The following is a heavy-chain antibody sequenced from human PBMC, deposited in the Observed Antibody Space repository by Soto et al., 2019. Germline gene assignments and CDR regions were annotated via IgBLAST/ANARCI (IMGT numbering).Heavy chain of an antibody. CDR1: GGTFSSHS. D-gene: IGHD2-2*01. V-gene: IGHV1-69*01. CDR2: IIPIFGTE. Sequence: QVQLVQSGAEVKKPGSSVKVSCKVSGGTFSSHSINWVRQAPGQGPEWMGGIIPIFGTENYAQKFQGRVTITADESTSTAYMELSSLTSEDTALYYCSTYVYCSTTRCCYYYGLDVWGQGTTVIVSS. J-gene: IGHJ6*02. CDR3: STYVYCSTTRCCYYYGLDV.